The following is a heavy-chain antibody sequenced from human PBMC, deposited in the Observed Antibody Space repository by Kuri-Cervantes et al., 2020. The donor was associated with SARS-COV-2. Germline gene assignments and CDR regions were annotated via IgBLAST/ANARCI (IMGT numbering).Heavy chain of an antibody. CDR2: IYYSGST. Sequence: SETLSLTCTVSGGSISSYYWSWIRQPPGKGLEWIGYIYYSGSTNYNPSLKSRATISVDTSKNQFSLKLSSVAAADTAVYYCARHMAGTFDYWGQGTLVTVSS. CDR1: GGSISSYY. J-gene: IGHJ4*02. CDR3: ARHMAGTFDY. D-gene: IGHD2-21*01. V-gene: IGHV4-59*01.